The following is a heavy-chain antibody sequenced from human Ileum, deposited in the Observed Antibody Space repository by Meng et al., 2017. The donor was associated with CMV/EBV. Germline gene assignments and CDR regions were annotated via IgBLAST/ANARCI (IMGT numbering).Heavy chain of an antibody. J-gene: IGHJ4*02. D-gene: IGHD4/OR15-4a*01. Sequence: QVQRQPSGPGLVKPSQTLPLTCAISGDSVSSNIAAWSWIRQSPSRGLEWLGRTYYRSKWYDDYAVSVKSRVTITPDTSKNQFSLHLNSVSPEDTAIYFCAREMGAHDYWGQGTLVTVSS. CDR1: GDSVSSNIAA. V-gene: IGHV6-1*01. CDR2: TYYRSKWYD. CDR3: AREMGAHDY.